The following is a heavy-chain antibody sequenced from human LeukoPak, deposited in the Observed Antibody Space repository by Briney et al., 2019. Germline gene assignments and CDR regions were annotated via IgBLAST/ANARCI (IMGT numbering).Heavy chain of an antibody. CDR3: AKLGIAVAGGASYYYYYMDV. V-gene: IGHV3-30*02. CDR2: IRYDGSNK. Sequence: GGSLRLSCAASGFTFSSYSMNWVRQAPGKGLEWVAFIRYDGSNKYYADSVKGRFTISRDNSKNTLYLQMNSLRAEDTAVYYCAKLGIAVAGGASYYYYYMDVWGKGTTVTISS. D-gene: IGHD6-19*01. J-gene: IGHJ6*03. CDR1: GFTFSSYS.